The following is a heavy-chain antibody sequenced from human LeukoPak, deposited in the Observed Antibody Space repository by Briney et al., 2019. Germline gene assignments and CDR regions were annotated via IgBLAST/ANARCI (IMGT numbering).Heavy chain of an antibody. D-gene: IGHD3-10*01. J-gene: IGHJ4*02. V-gene: IGHV3-30*18. CDR1: GFTFSTFSSYD. Sequence: GGSLRLSCAASGFTFSTFSSYDMHWVRQAPGKGLEWVAVISYDGSDKYYADSVKGRFTISRDNSKNTLYLQMNSLRAEDTAVYYCAKEGVFDYYGSGSLYYFDYWGQETLVTVSS. CDR3: AKEGVFDYYGSGSLYYFDY. CDR2: ISYDGSDK.